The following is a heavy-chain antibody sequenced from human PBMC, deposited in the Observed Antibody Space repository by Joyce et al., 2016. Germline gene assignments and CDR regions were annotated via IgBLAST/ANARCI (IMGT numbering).Heavy chain of an antibody. Sequence: QVQLVQSGAEVKKPGSSVKIACKAAGGSFRRYAINWVRQAPGQGLQWMGGIIPICGTPNYAQKFQGRVTITADESTSTVYMELRRLRSEDTAVYYCARPMSTVILTEAYDIWGQGTMVTVSS. D-gene: IGHD4-17*01. CDR1: GGSFRRYA. CDR3: ARPMSTVILTEAYDI. V-gene: IGHV1-69*12. J-gene: IGHJ3*02. CDR2: IIPICGTP.